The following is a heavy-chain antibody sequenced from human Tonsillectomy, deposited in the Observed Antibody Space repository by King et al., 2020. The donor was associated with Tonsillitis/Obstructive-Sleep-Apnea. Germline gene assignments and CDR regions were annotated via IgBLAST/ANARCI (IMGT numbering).Heavy chain of an antibody. D-gene: IGHD6-13*01. CDR3: AREASGSSSWYPEYFQH. Sequence: VQLVESGGGVVQPGRSLRLSCAASGFTFSSYGMHWVRQAPGKGLEWVAVIWYDGSNKYYADSVKGRFTISRDNSKNTLYLQMNSLRAEDTAVYYCAREASGSSSWYPEYFQHCGQGTLVTVSS. CDR1: GFTFSSYG. V-gene: IGHV3-33*01. CDR2: IWYDGSNK. J-gene: IGHJ1*01.